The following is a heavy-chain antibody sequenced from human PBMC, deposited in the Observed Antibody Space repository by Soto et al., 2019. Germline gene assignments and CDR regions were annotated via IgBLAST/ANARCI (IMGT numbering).Heavy chain of an antibody. CDR1: GFTFSSYG. CDR2: ISGSGGST. D-gene: IGHD2-21*02. CDR3: ARDHIVVVTAILYYYGMDV. V-gene: IGHV3-23*01. Sequence: GGSLRLSCAASGFTFSSYGMHWVRQAPGKGLEWVSAISGSGGSTYYADSVKGRFTISRDNSKNTLYLQMNSLRAEDTAVYYCARDHIVVVTAILYYYGMDVWGQGTTVTVSS. J-gene: IGHJ6*02.